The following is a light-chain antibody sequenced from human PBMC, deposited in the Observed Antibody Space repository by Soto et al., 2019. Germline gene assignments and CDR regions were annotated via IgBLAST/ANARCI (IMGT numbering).Light chain of an antibody. V-gene: IGKV1-27*01. CDR3: QQYNNWPRT. J-gene: IGKJ5*01. CDR1: QDIDNF. CDR2: AAS. Sequence: SLRTQSPSSLSAFVGDRVTITCRASQDIDNFLAWYQQKPGKVPKLLIYAASTLQSGVPSRFSGSGSGTDFTLTISCLQSEDFAVYYCQQYNNWPRTFGQGTRLEIK.